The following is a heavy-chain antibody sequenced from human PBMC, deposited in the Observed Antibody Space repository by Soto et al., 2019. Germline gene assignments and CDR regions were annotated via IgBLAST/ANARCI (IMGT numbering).Heavy chain of an antibody. V-gene: IGHV4-4*02. CDR2: IFHSGST. D-gene: IGHD3-10*01. Sequence: QVQLQESGPGLVKPSGTLSLTCDVSGASITNNNWWSWVRQSPGKGLEWIGEIFHSGSTIYNPSLKSRVTISIDKSKNQFSLRLTSVTAADTALYYCARDRYGSGTSYDYWGQGTLVTVSS. CDR3: ARDRYGSGTSYDY. CDR1: GASITNNNW. J-gene: IGHJ4*02.